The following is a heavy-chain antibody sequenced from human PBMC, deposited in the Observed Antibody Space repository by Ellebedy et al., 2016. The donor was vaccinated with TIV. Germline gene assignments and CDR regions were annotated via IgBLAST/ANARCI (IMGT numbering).Heavy chain of an antibody. CDR2: INQDGSDI. Sequence: PGGSLRLSCAASGFTFSSYAMSWVRQAPGKGLEWVANINQDGSDINYVDSVRGRFSISRDNAKNSLYLQMNSLRAEDTAMYYCARGLISIPGLDVYWGQGTLVTVSS. CDR3: ARGLISIPGLDVY. J-gene: IGHJ4*02. D-gene: IGHD1-20*01. CDR1: GFTFSSYA. V-gene: IGHV3-7*03.